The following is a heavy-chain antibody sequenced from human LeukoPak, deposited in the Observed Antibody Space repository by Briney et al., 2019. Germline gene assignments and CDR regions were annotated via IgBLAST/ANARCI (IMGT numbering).Heavy chain of an antibody. V-gene: IGHV1-46*01. CDR2: INPSGGST. CDR1: GYTFTSYY. Sequence: AASVKVSCKASGYTFTSYYMHWVRQAPGQGLEWMGWINPSGGSTSYAQKFQGRVTMTRDMSTSTVYMELSSLRSEDTAVYYCAREPPSYYGSGSYYPFDYWGQGTLVTVSS. J-gene: IGHJ4*02. CDR3: AREPPSYYGSGSYYPFDY. D-gene: IGHD3-10*01.